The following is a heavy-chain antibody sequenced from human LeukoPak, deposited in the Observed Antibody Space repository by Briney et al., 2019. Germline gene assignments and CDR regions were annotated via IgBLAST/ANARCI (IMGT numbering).Heavy chain of an antibody. Sequence: GGSLRLSCEASGFTFNTHWMNWVRHAPGKGLEGMANISPDGVAEVYVDSVKGRFTISRDNAKNSVYLQINNVRAEDTGVYYCSGRSGFSSIYWGEGILVTVSS. CDR1: GFTFNTHW. V-gene: IGHV3-7*01. J-gene: IGHJ4*02. D-gene: IGHD2-2*01. CDR2: ISPDGVAE. CDR3: SGRSGFSSIY.